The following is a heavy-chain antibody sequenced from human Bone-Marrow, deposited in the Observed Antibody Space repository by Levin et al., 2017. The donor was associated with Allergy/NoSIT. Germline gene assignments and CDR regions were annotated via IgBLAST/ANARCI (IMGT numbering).Heavy chain of an antibody. D-gene: IGHD6-13*01. J-gene: IGHJ6*02. CDR3: ARERRIAAAGIPNPKYDYDGMDG. CDR2: INTNTGNP. V-gene: IGHV7-4-1*01. CDR1: GYTFTSYA. Sequence: GESLKISCKASGYTFTSYAMNWVRQAPGHGLEWMGWINTNTGNPTYAQCFTGRFVFSLDTSVSPAYLQICSLKAEDTAVYYCARERRIAAAGIPNPKYDYDGMDGWGQGTTVTVSS.